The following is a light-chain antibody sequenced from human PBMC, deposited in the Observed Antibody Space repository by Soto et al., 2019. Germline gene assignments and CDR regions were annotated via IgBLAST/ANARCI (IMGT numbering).Light chain of an antibody. CDR1: QSVSSN. J-gene: IGKJ1*01. V-gene: IGKV3-15*01. CDR3: LHYNKWPRWT. Sequence: EIVMTQSHDILSVSPGERAPLSCRVSQSVSSNLAWYQQKPGQAPRLLIYDASSRATGIPARFSGSGSGTEFTLTISSLQSEDFAVYYCLHYNKWPRWTFGRGAKVDIK. CDR2: DAS.